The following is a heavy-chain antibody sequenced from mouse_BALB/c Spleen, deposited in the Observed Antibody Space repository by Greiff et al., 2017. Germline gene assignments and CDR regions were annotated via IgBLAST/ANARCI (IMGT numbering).Heavy chain of an antibody. CDR1: GYTFTDYN. J-gene: IGHJ4*01. D-gene: IGHD2-4*01. Sequence: VQLQQSGPELVKPGASVKIPCKASGYTFTDYNMDWVKQSHGKSLEWIGDINPNNGGTIYNQKFKGKATLTVDKSSSTAYMELRSLTSEDTAVYYCARENYDLYAMDYWGQGTSVTVSS. CDR2: INPNNGGT. CDR3: ARENYDLYAMDY. V-gene: IGHV1-18*01.